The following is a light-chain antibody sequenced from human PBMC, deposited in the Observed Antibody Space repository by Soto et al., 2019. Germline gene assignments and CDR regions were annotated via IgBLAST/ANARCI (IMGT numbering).Light chain of an antibody. Sequence: EIVLTQSPATLSLSPGERATLSCRASQSVSSSLAWYQQKPGQAPRLLIYDASNRATGIPARFSGSGSGTDFTLTISSLEPEDFAVYYCPQRDNGITFGQGTRLEIK. V-gene: IGKV3-11*01. CDR3: PQRDNGIT. CDR2: DAS. J-gene: IGKJ5*01. CDR1: QSVSSS.